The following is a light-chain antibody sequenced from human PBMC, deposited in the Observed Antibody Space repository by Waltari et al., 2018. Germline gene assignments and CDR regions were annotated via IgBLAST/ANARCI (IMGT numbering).Light chain of an antibody. CDR2: GAS. CDR3: QQYDNWPSFS. CDR1: QDISRK. J-gene: IGKJ4*01. Sequence: IVMTQSPATLSMSPGERATLSCRASQDISRKLAWYQHRPGQAPRVLIYGASTRATVIPARFSGSVAGTEFTLTISSLQSEDFAVYYCQQYDNWPSFSFGGGTKVDIK. V-gene: IGKV3-15*01.